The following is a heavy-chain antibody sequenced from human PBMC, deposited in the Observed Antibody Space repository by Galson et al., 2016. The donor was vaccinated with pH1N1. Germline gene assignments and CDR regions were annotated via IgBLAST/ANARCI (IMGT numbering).Heavy chain of an antibody. V-gene: IGHV1-69*01. J-gene: IGHJ4*02. D-gene: IGHD5-18*01. CDR3: ARSRGYSYGSYYFDN. CDR1: GGTFSSYA. Sequence: SCKASGGTFSSYAVSWVRQAPGQGLEWVGGIIGMFGTTTYAQKLQGRVTITAEELTSSSYMELTSLTYEDTALYYCARSRGYSYGSYYFDNWGQGTLVTVSS. CDR2: IIGMFGTT.